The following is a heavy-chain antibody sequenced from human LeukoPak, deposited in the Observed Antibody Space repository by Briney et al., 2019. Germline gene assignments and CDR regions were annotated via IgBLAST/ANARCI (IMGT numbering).Heavy chain of an antibody. Sequence: SETLSLTCAVYGGSFSGYYWSWIRQPPGKGLEWIGEINHSGSTNYNPSLKSRVTISVDTSKNQFSLRLSSVTAADTAVYYCATGVGVSNFDYWGQGTLVTVSS. J-gene: IGHJ4*02. V-gene: IGHV4-34*01. D-gene: IGHD3-16*01. CDR1: GGSFSGYY. CDR3: ATGVGVSNFDY. CDR2: INHSGST.